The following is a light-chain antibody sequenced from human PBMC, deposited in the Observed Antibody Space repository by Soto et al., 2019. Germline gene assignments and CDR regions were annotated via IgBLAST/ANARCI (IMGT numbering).Light chain of an antibody. J-gene: IGKJ4*01. CDR3: QQLSNWPPLT. V-gene: IGKV3-11*01. Sequence: EIVLTQSPATLSLSPGERATLSCRASQSVSSYLAWYQQKPGRAPRLLIYDASNRATGIPARFSGSGSGTDFTLTISSLEPEDFAVYYCQQLSNWPPLTFGGGTKVDIK. CDR1: QSVSSY. CDR2: DAS.